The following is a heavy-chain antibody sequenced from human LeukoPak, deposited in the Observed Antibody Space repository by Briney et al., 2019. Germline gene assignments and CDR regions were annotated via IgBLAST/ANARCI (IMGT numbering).Heavy chain of an antibody. CDR3: ARGGSYLGY. D-gene: IGHD1-26*01. V-gene: IGHV4-59*01. Sequence: PSETLSLTCTVSGDSISGYYWSWIRQPPEKGLEWIGNIYYSGSTNYNPSLKSRLSISLDMSKNQFSLKLSSVTAADTAVYYCARGGSYLGYWGQGTLVTVSS. CDR2: IYYSGST. J-gene: IGHJ4*02. CDR1: GDSISGYY.